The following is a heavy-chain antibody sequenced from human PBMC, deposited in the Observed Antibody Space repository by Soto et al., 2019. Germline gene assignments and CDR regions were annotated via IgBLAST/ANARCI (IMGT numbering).Heavy chain of an antibody. D-gene: IGHD1-1*01. CDR2: IYYSGST. CDR1: GGSISSGGYC. J-gene: IGHJ5*02. V-gene: IGHV4-61*08. Sequence: PSETLSLTCTVSGGSISSGGYCWSWIRQHAGKGLEWIGYIYYSGSTNYNPSLKGRVTISVDTSKNQFSLKLSSVTAADTAVYYCARATEWNPQQGEFDPWSQGTLFTVSS. CDR3: ARATEWNPQQGEFDP.